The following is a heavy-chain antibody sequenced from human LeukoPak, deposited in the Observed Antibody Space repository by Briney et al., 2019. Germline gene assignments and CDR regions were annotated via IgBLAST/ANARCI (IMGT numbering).Heavy chain of an antibody. CDR3: ATPLDFWSGYYY. Sequence: ASVKVSCKVSGYTLTELSMHWVRQAPGEGLEWMGGFDPEDGETIYAQKFQGRVTMTEDTSTDTAYMELSSLRSEDTAVYYCATPLDFWSGYYYWGQGTLVTVSS. J-gene: IGHJ4*02. CDR2: FDPEDGET. CDR1: GYTLTELS. V-gene: IGHV1-24*01. D-gene: IGHD3-3*01.